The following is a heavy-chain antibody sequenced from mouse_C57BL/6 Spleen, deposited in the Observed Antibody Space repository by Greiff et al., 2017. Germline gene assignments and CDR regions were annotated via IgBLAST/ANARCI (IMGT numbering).Heavy chain of an antibody. J-gene: IGHJ2*01. Sequence: QVQLQQPGAELVKPGASVKLSCKASGYTFTSYWMHWVKQRPGQGLEWIGMIHPNSGSTNYNEKFKSKATLTVDKSSSTAYMQLSSLTSEDSAVYYCAREDYYYGSSPYYFDYWGQGTTLTVSS. CDR1: GYTFTSYW. D-gene: IGHD1-1*01. CDR3: AREDYYYGSSPYYFDY. V-gene: IGHV1-64*01. CDR2: IHPNSGST.